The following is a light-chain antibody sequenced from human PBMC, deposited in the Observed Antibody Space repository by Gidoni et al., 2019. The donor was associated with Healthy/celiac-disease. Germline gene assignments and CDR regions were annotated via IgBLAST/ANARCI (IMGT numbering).Light chain of an antibody. CDR3: QQYYRVPFS. V-gene: IGKV4-1*01. CDR1: QSLFYASTNYDY. J-gene: IGKJ4*01. CDR2: WAS. Sequence: EIVMTPSPESLTLPQGERATITCKSSQSLFYASTNYDYLAWYHQKTGKTPKLVICWASVRETGFSERFIGSGSETAFSLTINHLHAEDVGIYYCQQYYRVPFSFAGGTKVEV.